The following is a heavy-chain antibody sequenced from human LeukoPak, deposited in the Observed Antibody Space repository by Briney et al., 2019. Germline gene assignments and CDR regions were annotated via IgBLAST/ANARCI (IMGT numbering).Heavy chain of an antibody. CDR1: GGSISSYY. J-gene: IGHJ6*02. CDR2: IYYSGST. CDR3: ARGRAVAGIYYYYYGMDV. V-gene: IGHV4-59*01. Sequence: PSETLSLTCTVSGGSISSYYCSWIRQPPGKGLEWIGYIYYSGSTNYNPSLTSRVTISVDTSKNQFSLKLSSVTAADTAVYYCARGRAVAGIYYYYYGMDVWGQGTTVTVSS. D-gene: IGHD6-19*01.